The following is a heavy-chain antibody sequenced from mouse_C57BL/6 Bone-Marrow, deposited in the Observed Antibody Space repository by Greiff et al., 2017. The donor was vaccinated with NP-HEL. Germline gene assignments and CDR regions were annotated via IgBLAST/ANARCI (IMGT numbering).Heavy chain of an antibody. J-gene: IGHJ2*01. V-gene: IGHV7-3*01. CDR2: IRNKANGYTT. CDR3: ARYNYGSSYPFDY. D-gene: IGHD1-1*01. Sequence: EVQRVESGGGLVQPGGSLSLSCAASGFTFTDYYMSWVRQPPGKALEWLGFIRNKANGYTTEYSASVKGRFTISRDNSQSILYLQMNALRAEDSATYYCARYNYGSSYPFDYWGKGTTLTVSS. CDR1: GFTFTDYY.